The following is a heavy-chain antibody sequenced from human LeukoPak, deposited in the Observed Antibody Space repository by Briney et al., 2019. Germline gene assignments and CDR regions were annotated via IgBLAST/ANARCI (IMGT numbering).Heavy chain of an antibody. J-gene: IGHJ4*02. V-gene: IGHV3-23*01. CDR1: GFTFRYYA. CDR3: AKRRYCTSTSCHDFDY. Sequence: GGSLRLSCAASGFTFRYYARNWVRQAPGKGLEWVSAVSADGDSTYYADSVKGRFTISRDNSKNTLYLKTNSLSPGDTAVYYCAKRRYCTSTSCHDFDYWGQGTLVTVSS. D-gene: IGHD2-2*01. CDR2: VSADGDST.